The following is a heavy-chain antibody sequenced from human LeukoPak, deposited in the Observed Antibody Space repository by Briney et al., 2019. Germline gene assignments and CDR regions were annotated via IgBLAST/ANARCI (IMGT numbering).Heavy chain of an antibody. CDR1: GGSISSYY. D-gene: IGHD3-3*01. Sequence: SETLSLTCTVSGGSISSYYWSWIRQPPGKGLEWIAYIYYSGSTNYNPSLKSRVTISVDTSKNQFSLRLSSVTAADTAVYYCARQIFGVVIHGGDWFDPWGQGTLVTVSS. CDR2: IYYSGST. CDR3: ARQIFGVVIHGGDWFDP. J-gene: IGHJ5*02. V-gene: IGHV4-59*01.